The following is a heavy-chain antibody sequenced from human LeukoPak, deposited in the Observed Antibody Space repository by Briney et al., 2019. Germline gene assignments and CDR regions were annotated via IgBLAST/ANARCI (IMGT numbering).Heavy chain of an antibody. CDR1: GASITGYW. J-gene: IGHJ4*02. CDR2: FYISGST. CDR3: ARDYNYYNSGSYYDC. Sequence: PSETLSLTCTVSGASITGYWWSWIRQSAGKGLEWIGRFYISGSTNYNPSLKSRVTMSVDTSTNQFSLKLNSVTAADTAVYYRARDYNYYNSGSYYDCWGQGTLVTVSS. V-gene: IGHV4-4*07. D-gene: IGHD3-10*01.